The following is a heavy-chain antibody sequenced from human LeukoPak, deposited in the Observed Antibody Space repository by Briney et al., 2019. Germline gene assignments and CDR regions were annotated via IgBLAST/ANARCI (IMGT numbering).Heavy chain of an antibody. CDR1: GYTFTSYG. V-gene: IGHV1-18*01. J-gene: IGHJ4*02. Sequence: ASVKVSCKASGYTFTSYGISWVPQAPGQGLEWMGWISAYNGNTNYAQKLQGRVTMTTDTSTSTAYMELRSLRSDDTAVYYCARSSGRWLQYQLFDYWGQGTLVHVSS. CDR3: ARSSGRWLQYQLFDY. CDR2: ISAYNGNT. D-gene: IGHD5-24*01.